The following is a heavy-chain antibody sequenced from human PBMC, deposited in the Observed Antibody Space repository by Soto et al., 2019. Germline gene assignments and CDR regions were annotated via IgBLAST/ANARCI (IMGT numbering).Heavy chain of an antibody. J-gene: IGHJ5*02. CDR1: GCPFSSYA. Sequence: HGGSLRLSWAASGCPFSSYAVSWVRPDPGKGLEWVSAISGSGGSTYYADSVKGRFTISRDNSKNTLYLQMSSLRAEDTAVYYCASRVRITVNWFDPWGQGTLVTFS. CDR2: ISGSGGST. V-gene: IGHV3-23*01. D-gene: IGHD1-20*01. CDR3: ASRVRITVNWFDP.